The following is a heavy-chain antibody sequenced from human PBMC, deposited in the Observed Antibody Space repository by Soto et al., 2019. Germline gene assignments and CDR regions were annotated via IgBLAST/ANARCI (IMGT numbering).Heavy chain of an antibody. D-gene: IGHD6-6*01. Sequence: QVQLQESGPGLVKPSETLSLTCTVSGGSISSSSYYWGWIRQPPGKGLEWIGSIYYSGSTYYNPSLKSRVTISVDTSKNQFSLKLSSVTAADTAVYYCARPYDSSSPIPYYGMDVWGQGTTVTVSS. J-gene: IGHJ6*02. CDR3: ARPYDSSSPIPYYGMDV. CDR2: IYYSGST. V-gene: IGHV4-39*01. CDR1: GGSISSSSYY.